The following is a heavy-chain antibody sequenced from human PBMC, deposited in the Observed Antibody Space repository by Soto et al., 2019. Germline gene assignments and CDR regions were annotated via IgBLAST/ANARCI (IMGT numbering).Heavy chain of an antibody. CDR1: GFTCSTYA. V-gene: IGHV3-23*01. CDR3: AHPRGYGVFDAYDI. J-gene: IGHJ3*02. D-gene: IGHD4-17*01. Sequence: GCLRRCCVASGFTCSTYAMSWVRRAPGKGLEWVSALTPSGGETYYADSVKGRFTISRDNSMHALYLQMNSLRIEDTAVYYCAHPRGYGVFDAYDIWGQGTMVTVSS. CDR2: LTPSGGET.